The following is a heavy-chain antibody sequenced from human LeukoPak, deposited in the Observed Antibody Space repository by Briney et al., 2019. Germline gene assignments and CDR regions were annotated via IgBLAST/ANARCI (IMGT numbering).Heavy chain of an antibody. CDR1: GSTFDDHA. D-gene: IGHD4/OR15-4a*01. V-gene: IGHV3-9*01. CDR3: AKDITPMITLRGANVGEGMDV. J-gene: IGHJ6*02. Sequence: GRSLRLSCAASGSTFDDHAMNWVRHAPGKGLEWVSGIRFNSGRIVYVDSVKGRFTISRDNGKNSVYLQMHSLKPEDTAVYYCAKDITPMITLRGANVGEGMDVWGQGTTVSVSS. CDR2: IRFNSGRI.